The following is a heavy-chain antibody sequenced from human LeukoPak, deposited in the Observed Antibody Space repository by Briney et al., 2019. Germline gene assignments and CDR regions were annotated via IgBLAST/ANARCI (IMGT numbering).Heavy chain of an antibody. CDR1: GGSISSGGYY. J-gene: IGHJ4*02. CDR3: ARGRDYSDY. V-gene: IGHV4-31*03. Sequence: PSETLSLTCTVSGGSISSGGYYWSWLRQHPGKGLEWIGYIYYSGSTYYNPSLKSRVTISVDTSKNQFSLKLSAVTAADTAVYFCARGRDYSDYWGQGTLVTASS. CDR2: IYYSGST.